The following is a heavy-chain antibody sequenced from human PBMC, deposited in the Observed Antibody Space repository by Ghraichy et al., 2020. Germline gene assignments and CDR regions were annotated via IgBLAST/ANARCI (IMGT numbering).Heavy chain of an antibody. CDR3: AKIISAVTTDNGMDV. CDR2: ISYDGSNK. D-gene: IGHD4-17*01. CDR1: GFTFSSYG. V-gene: IGHV3-30*18. Sequence: LSLTCAASGFTFSSYGMHWVRQAPGKGLEWVAVISYDGSNKYYADSVKGRFTISRDNSKNTLYLQMNSLRAEDTAVYYCAKIISAVTTDNGMDVWGQGTTVTVSS. J-gene: IGHJ6*02.